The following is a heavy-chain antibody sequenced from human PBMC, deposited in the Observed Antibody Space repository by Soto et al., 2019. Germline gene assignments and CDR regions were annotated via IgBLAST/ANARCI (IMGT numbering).Heavy chain of an antibody. V-gene: IGHV3-21*01. J-gene: IGHJ4*02. CDR1: GFTFSSYS. D-gene: IGHD3-10*01. Sequence: EVQLVESGGGLVKPGGSLRLSCAASGFTFSSYSMNWVRQAPGKGLEWVSSISSSSSYIYYADSVKGRFTISRDNAKNSLYLQMNSLRAEDTAVYYCARDPRPPVPYYGSGTHFDYWGQGTLVTVSS. CDR2: ISSSSSYI. CDR3: ARDPRPPVPYYGSGTHFDY.